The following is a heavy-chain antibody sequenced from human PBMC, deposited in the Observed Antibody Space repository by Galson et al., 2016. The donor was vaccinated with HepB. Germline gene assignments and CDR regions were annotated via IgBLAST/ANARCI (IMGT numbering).Heavy chain of an antibody. CDR3: ARRGIAVAGLGGIGY. CDR2: IYPGDSDT. Sequence: QSGAEVKKPGESLRISCKGSAYSFTSYWIGWVRQMPGKGLEWMAMIYPGDSDTRYSPSFQGQVTISADKSISTAYLQWSSLKASDTAMYYCARRGIAVAGLGGIGYWGQGTLFTVSS. CDR1: AYSFTSYW. D-gene: IGHD6-19*01. V-gene: IGHV5-51*01. J-gene: IGHJ4*02.